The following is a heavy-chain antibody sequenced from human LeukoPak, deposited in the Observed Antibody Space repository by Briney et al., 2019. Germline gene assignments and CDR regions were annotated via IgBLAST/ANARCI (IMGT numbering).Heavy chain of an antibody. J-gene: IGHJ6*03. CDR2: IYYTGST. CDR3: ARLHYGGNYGYYYYYMDV. CDR1: GGSISSSTYY. Sequence: SETLSLTCTVSGGSISSSTYYWGWIRQSPGKGLEWIGNIYYTGSTYYNPSLKSRVTISVDTSKNQFSLKLSSVTAADTAVYYCARLHYGGNYGYYYYYMDVWGKGTTVTISS. V-gene: IGHV4-39*01. D-gene: IGHD4-23*01.